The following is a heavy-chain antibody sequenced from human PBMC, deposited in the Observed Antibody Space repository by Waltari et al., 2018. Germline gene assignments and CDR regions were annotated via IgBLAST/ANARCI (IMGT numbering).Heavy chain of an antibody. Sequence: QVQLQESGPGLVKPSQTLPLTCTVSGGSIRSGGYYWIWIRQHPGKGLEWIGYIYHSGSTYYNPSLKSRVTISVDRSKNQFSLKLSSVTAADTAVYYCARGMESDSSGYYNLVYWGQGTLVTVSS. CDR3: ARGMESDSSGYYNLVY. D-gene: IGHD3-22*01. CDR2: IYHSGST. J-gene: IGHJ4*02. CDR1: GGSIRSGGYY. V-gene: IGHV4-31*03.